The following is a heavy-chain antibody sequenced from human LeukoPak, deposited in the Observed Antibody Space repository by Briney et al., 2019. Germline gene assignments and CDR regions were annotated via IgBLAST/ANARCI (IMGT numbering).Heavy chain of an antibody. CDR2: IRYDGSNK. V-gene: IGHV3-30*02. Sequence: TGGSLRLSCAASGFTFSSYGMHWVRQAPGKGLEWVAFIRYDGSNKYYADSVKGRFTISRDNAENSLYLQMNSLRAEDTAVYYCARIGVDAFDIWGQGTMVTVSS. D-gene: IGHD2/OR15-2a*01. CDR3: ARIGVDAFDI. J-gene: IGHJ3*02. CDR1: GFTFSSYG.